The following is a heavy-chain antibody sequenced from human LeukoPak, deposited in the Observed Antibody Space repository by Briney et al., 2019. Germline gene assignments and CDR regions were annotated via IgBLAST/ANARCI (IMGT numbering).Heavy chain of an antibody. D-gene: IGHD1/OR15-1a*01. CDR1: GGSFSGYY. Sequence: SEALSLTCAVYGGSFSGYYWSWIRQPPGKGLEWIGEINHSGSTNYNPSLKSRVTISVDTSKNQFSLKLSSVTAADTAVYYCASLPAKTTNPYYYMDVWGKGTTVTVSS. V-gene: IGHV4-34*01. J-gene: IGHJ6*03. CDR2: INHSGST. CDR3: ASLPAKTTNPYYYMDV.